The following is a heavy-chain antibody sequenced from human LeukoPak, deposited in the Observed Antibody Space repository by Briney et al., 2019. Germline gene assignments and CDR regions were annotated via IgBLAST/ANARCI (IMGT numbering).Heavy chain of an antibody. CDR2: IYNGVNT. CDR1: GASVSSASY. J-gene: IGHJ5*02. D-gene: IGHD3-22*01. V-gene: IGHV4-61*01. CDR3: ARVHYDSSGYYYVYWFDP. Sequence: PSETLSLTCTVSGASVSSASYWTWIRQPPGKGVEWIAHIYNGVNTNYNPSLKSRVTISVDMSKNQFSLKLSSVTAADTAVYYCARVHYDSSGYYYVYWFDPWGQGTLVTVSS.